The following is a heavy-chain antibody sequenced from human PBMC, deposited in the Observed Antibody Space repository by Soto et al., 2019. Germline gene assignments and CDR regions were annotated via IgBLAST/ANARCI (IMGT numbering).Heavy chain of an antibody. V-gene: IGHV1-3*01. D-gene: IGHD2-21*02. CDR3: ARSIVVVTALDY. CDR2: INAGNGNT. Sequence: GASVKVSCKASGYTFTSYAMHWVRQAPGQRLEWMGWINAGNGNTKYSQKFQGRVTITRDTSASTAYMELSSLRSEDTAVYYCARSIVVVTALDYWGQGKLVNVS. CDR1: GYTFTSYA. J-gene: IGHJ4*02.